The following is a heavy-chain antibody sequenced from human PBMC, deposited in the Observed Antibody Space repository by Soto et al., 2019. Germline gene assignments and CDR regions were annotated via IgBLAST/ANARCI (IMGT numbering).Heavy chain of an antibody. V-gene: IGHV3-74*01. CDR1: GFIFSNYW. Sequence: EVQLVESGGGLVQPGGSLRLSCAGSGFIFSNYWMHWVRQAPGKGLEWVARIDHDGPTDYADSVRGRFTISRDNAENTLYLQMNSLRPEDTAVYYCVRDSHGDYWGQGILVTVSS. CDR3: VRDSHGDY. CDR2: IDHDGPT. J-gene: IGHJ4*02.